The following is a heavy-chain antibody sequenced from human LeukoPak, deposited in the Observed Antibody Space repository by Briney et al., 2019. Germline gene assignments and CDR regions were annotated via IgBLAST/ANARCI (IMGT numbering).Heavy chain of an antibody. CDR3: ARDSPYDSSGYSMIGSDY. V-gene: IGHV1-18*01. J-gene: IGHJ4*02. CDR1: GYTFTSYG. D-gene: IGHD3-22*01. CDR2: ISAYNGNT. Sequence: GASLKVSCKASGYTFTSYGISWVPQAPGQGLEWMGWISAYNGNTNYTQTLQGRVTMTTDTSTSTAYMELRSLRSDVTAVYYCARDSPYDSSGYSMIGSDYWGQGTLVTVSS.